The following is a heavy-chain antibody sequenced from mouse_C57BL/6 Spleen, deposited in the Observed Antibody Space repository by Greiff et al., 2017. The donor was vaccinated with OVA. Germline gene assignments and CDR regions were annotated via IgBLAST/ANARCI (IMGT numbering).Heavy chain of an antibody. D-gene: IGHD3-2*02. CDR2: INPYNGGT. CDR3: ASTAQATSYFDY. Sequence: VQLQQSGPVLVKPGASVKMSCKASGYTFTDYYMNWVKQSHGKSLEWIGVINPYNGGTSYNQKFKGKATLTVDKSSSTAYMELNSLTSEDSAVYYCASTAQATSYFDYWGQGTTLTVSS. J-gene: IGHJ2*01. CDR1: GYTFTDYY. V-gene: IGHV1-19*01.